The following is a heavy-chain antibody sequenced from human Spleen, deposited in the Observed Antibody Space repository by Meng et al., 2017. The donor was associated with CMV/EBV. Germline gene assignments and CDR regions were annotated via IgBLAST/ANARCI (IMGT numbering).Heavy chain of an antibody. CDR1: GFTFDDYA. Sequence: SLKISCAASGFTFDDYAMHWVRQAPGKGLEWVSGISWNSGSIGYADSVKGRFTLSRDNSKNTLYLQMNSLRAEDTAVYYCAKDLRARGVVPASSFDYWGQGTLVTVSS. J-gene: IGHJ4*02. D-gene: IGHD2-2*01. V-gene: IGHV3-9*01. CDR2: ISWNSGSI. CDR3: AKDLRARGVVPASSFDY.